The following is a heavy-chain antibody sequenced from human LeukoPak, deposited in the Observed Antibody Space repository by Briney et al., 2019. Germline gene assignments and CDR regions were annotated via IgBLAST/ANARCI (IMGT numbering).Heavy chain of an antibody. CDR1: GGSVSSGSYY. V-gene: IGHV4-61*01. D-gene: IGHD3-10*01. CDR3: ARDGRYYGSGIMDY. Sequence: PSETLSLTCTVSGGSVSSGSYYWSWIRQPPGKGLEWIGYIYYSGSTNYNPSLKSRVTISVDTSKNQFSLKLSSVTAADTAVYYCARDGRYYGSGIMDYWGQGTLVTVSS. J-gene: IGHJ4*02. CDR2: IYYSGST.